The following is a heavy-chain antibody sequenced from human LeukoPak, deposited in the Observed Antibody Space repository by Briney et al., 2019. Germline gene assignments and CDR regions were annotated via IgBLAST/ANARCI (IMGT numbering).Heavy chain of an antibody. CDR2: INPNSGGT. V-gene: IGHV1-2*02. Sequence: APVKVSCKASGYTFTGYYMHWVRQAPGQGLEWMGWINPNSGGTNYAQKFQGRVTMTRDTSISTAYTELSRLRSDDTAVYYCARSRQLTQRFGPWGQGTLVTVSS. CDR3: ARSRQLTQRFGP. D-gene: IGHD4/OR15-4a*01. J-gene: IGHJ5*02. CDR1: GYTFTGYY.